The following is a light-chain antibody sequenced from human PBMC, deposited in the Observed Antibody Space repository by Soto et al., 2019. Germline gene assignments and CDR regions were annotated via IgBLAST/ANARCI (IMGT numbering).Light chain of an antibody. V-gene: IGLV2-23*01. J-gene: IGLJ2*01. Sequence: QSVLTQPASVSGSPGQSITISCTGTSSDVGSYNLVSWHQQHPGKAPKLMIYEANKRPSGVSDRFSGSKSGNTASLTISGLQAEDEAEYYCSSYAGYSTSVVFGGGTKLTVL. CDR2: EAN. CDR3: SSYAGYSTSVV. CDR1: SSDVGSYNL.